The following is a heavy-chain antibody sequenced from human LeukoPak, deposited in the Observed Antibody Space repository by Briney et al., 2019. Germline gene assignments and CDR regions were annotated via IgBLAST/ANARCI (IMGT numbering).Heavy chain of an antibody. J-gene: IGHJ6*02. Sequence: GGSLRLSCAASGVTFSAYWMHWVRQAPGKGLVWVARIHSDGSERTYADSVKGRFTISRDNAKNTVFLQMNSLRAEDTALYYCAGAPHSLYYPYGLDVWGQGTTVTVSS. V-gene: IGHV3-74*01. CDR3: AGAPHSLYYPYGLDV. CDR2: IHSDGSER. CDR1: GVTFSAYW.